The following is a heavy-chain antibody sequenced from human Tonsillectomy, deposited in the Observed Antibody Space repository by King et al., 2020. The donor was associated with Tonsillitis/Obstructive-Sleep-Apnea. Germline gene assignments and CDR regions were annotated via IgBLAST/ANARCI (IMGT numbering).Heavy chain of an antibody. J-gene: IGHJ4*02. V-gene: IGHV1-18*01. Sequence: QLVQSGGEVKKPGASVKVSCTASGYTVTSYGINWGRQAPGQGLECMGWISAHNGDTNYAQNLQGRVTMPTNTSTSTAYMELTSLRSDDTAVYYCARDRANGYGYDSWGQGTLVTVSS. CDR2: ISAHNGDT. CDR1: GYTVTSYG. D-gene: IGHD5-18*01. CDR3: ARDRANGYGYDS.